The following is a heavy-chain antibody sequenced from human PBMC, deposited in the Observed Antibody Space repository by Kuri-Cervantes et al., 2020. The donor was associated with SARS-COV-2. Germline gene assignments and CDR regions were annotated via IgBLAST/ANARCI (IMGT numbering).Heavy chain of an antibody. CDR1: GFTFSDYY. CDR2: ISSSSTI. Sequence: GESLKISCAASGFTFSDYYMNWVRQAPGKGLEWVSSISSSSTIYYADSVKGRFTISRDNAKNSLYLQMNSLRAEDTAVYYCAKAMLRIAARYYYYMDVWGKGTTVTVSS. D-gene: IGHD6-6*01. V-gene: IGHV3-69-1*01. J-gene: IGHJ6*03. CDR3: AKAMLRIAARYYYYMDV.